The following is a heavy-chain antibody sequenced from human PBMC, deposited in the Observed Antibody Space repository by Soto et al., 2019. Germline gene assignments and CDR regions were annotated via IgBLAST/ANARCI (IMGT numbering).Heavy chain of an antibody. CDR2: MNPNSGNT. CDR3: ARDTTDYYDSSGPTDY. CDR1: GYTFTSYD. Sequence: GASVKVSCKASGYTFTSYDINWVRQATGQGLEWMGWMNPNSGNTGYAQKFQGRVTMTRNTSISTAYMELSSLRSEDTAVYYCARDTTDYYDSSGPTDYWGQGTLVTVSS. V-gene: IGHV1-8*01. J-gene: IGHJ4*02. D-gene: IGHD3-22*01.